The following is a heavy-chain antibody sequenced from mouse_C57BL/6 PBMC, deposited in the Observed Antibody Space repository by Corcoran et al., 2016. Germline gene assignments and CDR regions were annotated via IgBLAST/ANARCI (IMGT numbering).Heavy chain of an antibody. V-gene: IGHV1-26*01. J-gene: IGHJ3*01. Sequence: EVQLQQSGPELVKPGASVKISCKASGYTFTDYYMNWVKQSHGKSLEWIGDINPNNGGTSYNQKFKGKATLTVDKSSSTAYMELRSLTSEDSAVYYCARPPYYYDWFAYWGQGTLVTVSA. D-gene: IGHD2-4*01. CDR1: GYTFTDYY. CDR3: ARPPYYYDWFAY. CDR2: INPNNGGT.